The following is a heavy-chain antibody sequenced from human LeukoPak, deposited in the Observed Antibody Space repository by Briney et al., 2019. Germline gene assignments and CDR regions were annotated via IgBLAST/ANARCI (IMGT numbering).Heavy chain of an antibody. CDR1: GFTFSSYA. CDR2: ISGSGGSA. J-gene: IGHJ4*02. V-gene: IGHV3-23*01. D-gene: IGHD1-26*01. CDR3: ARGGSYTPFDY. Sequence: GGSLRLSCAASGFTFSSYAMSWVRQAPGKGLEWVSAISGSGGSAYYADSVKGRFTISRDNSKNTLYLQMNSLRAEDTAVYYCARGGSYTPFDYWGQGTLVTVSS.